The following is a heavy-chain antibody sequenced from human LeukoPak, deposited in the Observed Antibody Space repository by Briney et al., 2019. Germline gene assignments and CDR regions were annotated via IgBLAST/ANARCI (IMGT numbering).Heavy chain of an antibody. Sequence: ASVTVSCKASGGTFSSYAISWVRQAPGQGLEWMGGIIPIFGTANYAQKFQGRVTITADESTSTAYMELSSLRSEDTAVYYCARDPLAGEDYWGQGTLVTVSS. V-gene: IGHV1-69*13. CDR1: GGTFSSYA. CDR3: ARDPLAGEDY. CDR2: IIPIFGTA. D-gene: IGHD3-16*01. J-gene: IGHJ4*02.